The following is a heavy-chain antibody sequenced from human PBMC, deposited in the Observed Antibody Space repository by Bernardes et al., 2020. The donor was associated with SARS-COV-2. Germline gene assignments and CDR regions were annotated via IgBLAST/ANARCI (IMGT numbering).Heavy chain of an antibody. J-gene: IGHJ4*02. Sequence: GGSLRLSCAASGFTFSSYCMSWVRQAPGKGLEWVANIKQDGSEKYYVDSVKGRFTISRDNAKNSLYLQMNSLRAEDTAVYYCAREGSTYYYDSSGYYSEYYFDYWGQGTLVTVSS. D-gene: IGHD3-22*01. CDR1: GFTFSSYC. CDR3: AREGSTYYYDSSGYYSEYYFDY. CDR2: IKQDGSEK. V-gene: IGHV3-7*01.